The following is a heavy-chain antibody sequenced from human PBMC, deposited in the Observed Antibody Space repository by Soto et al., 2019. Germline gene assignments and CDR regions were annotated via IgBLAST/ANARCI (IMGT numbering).Heavy chain of an antibody. D-gene: IGHD2-2*02. J-gene: IGHJ4*02. Sequence: QVQLVESGGGVVQPGRSLRLSCAASGFTFSFYGMHWVRQAPGKGLEWVALILYDGNNKFYADPVKGRFTISRDNSMNTLYLQMNSLRADDTAVYYCAKVYWGGYCTSPSCYTLDYWGQGALVTVSS. V-gene: IGHV3-30*18. CDR3: AKVYWGGYCTSPSCYTLDY. CDR2: ILYDGNNK. CDR1: GFTFSFYG.